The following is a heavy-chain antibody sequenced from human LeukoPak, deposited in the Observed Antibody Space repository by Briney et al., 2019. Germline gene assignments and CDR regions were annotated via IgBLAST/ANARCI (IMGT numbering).Heavy chain of an antibody. V-gene: IGHV3-23*01. J-gene: IGHJ4*02. D-gene: IGHD2-2*01. CDR1: GFTFSSYA. CDR2: ISASGGST. Sequence: GGSLRLSCAASGFTFSSYAMSWVRQAPGKGLEWVSTISASGGSTYYADSVKGRFTISRDNAENSLYLQMHSLRVEDTAVYYCARAPTVLVGYCSSSSCQADYWGQGTLVTVSS. CDR3: ARAPTVLVGYCSSSSCQADY.